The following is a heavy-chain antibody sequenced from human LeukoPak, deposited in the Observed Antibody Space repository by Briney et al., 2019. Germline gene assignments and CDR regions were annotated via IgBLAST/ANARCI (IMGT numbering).Heavy chain of an antibody. J-gene: IGHJ4*02. CDR3: AKGDSSSWIFDY. CDR2: IYTSGST. D-gene: IGHD6-13*01. V-gene: IGHV4-61*02. CDR1: GGSISSGSYY. Sequence: SETLSLTCTVSGGSISSGSYYWSWIRQPAGKGLEWIGRIYTSGSTNYNPSLKSRVTISVNTSKNQFSLKLSSVTAADTAVYYCAKGDSSSWIFDYWGQGTLVTVSS.